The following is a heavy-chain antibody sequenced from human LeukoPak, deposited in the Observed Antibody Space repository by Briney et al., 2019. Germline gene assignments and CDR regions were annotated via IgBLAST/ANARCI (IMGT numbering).Heavy chain of an antibody. D-gene: IGHD1-26*01. CDR3: ARGKGRYNRFDY. V-gene: IGHV4-34*01. Sequence: SETLSLXCAVYGGSFSGYYWSWIRQPPGKGLEWIGEINHSGSTNYNPSLKSRVTISVDTSKNQFSLKLSSVTAADTAVYYCARGKGRYNRFDYWGQGTLVTVSS. CDR1: GGSFSGYY. J-gene: IGHJ4*02. CDR2: INHSGST.